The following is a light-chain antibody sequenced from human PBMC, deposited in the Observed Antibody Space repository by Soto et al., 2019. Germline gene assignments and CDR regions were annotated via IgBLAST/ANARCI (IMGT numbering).Light chain of an antibody. J-gene: IGKJ5*01. CDR2: DAS. CDR3: QQYNNWHPVT. V-gene: IGKV3D-15*01. CDR1: QSVSSN. Sequence: ATLSVSPXAISPLSCTASQSVSSNLAWYQQKPGQAPRLLIYDASNRATGIPARFSGSGSGTEFTLTISSLQSEDFAVYYGQQYNNWHPVTFGQGTRLEIK.